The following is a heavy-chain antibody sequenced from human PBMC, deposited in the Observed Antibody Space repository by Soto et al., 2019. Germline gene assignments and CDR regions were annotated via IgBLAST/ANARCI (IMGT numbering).Heavy chain of an antibody. V-gene: IGHV3-30-3*01. J-gene: IGHJ4*02. CDR2: ISYDGSNK. D-gene: IGHD6-13*01. Sequence: PGGSLRLSCAASGFTFSSYAMHWVRQAPGKGLEWVAVISYDGSNKYYADSVKGRFTISRDNSKNTLYLQMNSLRAEDTAVYYCARDNTSGIAAAGTLTNWGQGTLVTVSS. CDR1: GFTFSSYA. CDR3: ARDNTSGIAAAGTLTN.